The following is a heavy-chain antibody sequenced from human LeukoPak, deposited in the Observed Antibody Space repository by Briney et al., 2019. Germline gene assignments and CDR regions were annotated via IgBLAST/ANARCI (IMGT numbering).Heavy chain of an antibody. J-gene: IGHJ6*02. Sequence: GASVKVSCKASGYTFSSYDINWVRQATGQGLEWMGWMNPNSGNTGYAQKFQGRVTMTRNTFISTAYMELSSLRSEDTAVYYCARDSSYSGMDVWGQGTTVTVSS. CDR3: ARDSSYSGMDV. CDR2: MNPNSGNT. V-gene: IGHV1-8*01. D-gene: IGHD2-15*01. CDR1: GYTFSSYD.